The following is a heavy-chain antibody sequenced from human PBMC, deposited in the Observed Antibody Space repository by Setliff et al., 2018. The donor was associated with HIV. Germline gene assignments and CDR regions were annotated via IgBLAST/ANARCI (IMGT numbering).Heavy chain of an antibody. Sequence: SETLSLTCTVSGGSIRVDNNFWGWIRQPPGKGLEWIGIMNHKGESFYNASFTNGVLISIDTSKNRFSLTMTSVTAADTAVYYCARHRQISDWFDPWGQGILVTSPQ. CDR2: MNHKGES. CDR3: ARHRQISDWFDP. J-gene: IGHJ5*02. V-gene: IGHV4-39*01. D-gene: IGHD3-10*01. CDR1: GGSIRVDNNF.